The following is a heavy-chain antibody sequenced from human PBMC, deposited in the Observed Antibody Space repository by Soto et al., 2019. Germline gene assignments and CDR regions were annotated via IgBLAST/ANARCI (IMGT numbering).Heavy chain of an antibody. V-gene: IGHV3-7*03. CDR1: GFTFSSYW. CDR2: IKQNGSEK. Sequence: GGSLRLSCGASGFTFSSYWMTWVRQAPGKGLEWVANIKQNGSEKYYADSVKGRFTISSDNAKNSLFLQMNSLGAEDTAVYSCARERGSTFYYYYFGLDAWGQGTTVTVSS. J-gene: IGHJ6*02. D-gene: IGHD3-10*01. CDR3: ARERGSTFYYYYFGLDA.